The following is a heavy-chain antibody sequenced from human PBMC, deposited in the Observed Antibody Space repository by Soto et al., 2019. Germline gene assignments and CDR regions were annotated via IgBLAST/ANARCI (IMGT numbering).Heavy chain of an antibody. Sequence: GGSLRLSCAASGFTFDDYAVHWVRQAPGKGLVWVSRINSDGSSTSYADSVKGRFTISRDNAKNTLYLQMNSLRAEDTAVYYCAIRASYYDSSGYFDYWGQGTLVTVSS. V-gene: IGHV3-74*01. D-gene: IGHD3-22*01. CDR3: AIRASYYDSSGYFDY. CDR2: INSDGSST. CDR1: GFTFDDYA. J-gene: IGHJ4*02.